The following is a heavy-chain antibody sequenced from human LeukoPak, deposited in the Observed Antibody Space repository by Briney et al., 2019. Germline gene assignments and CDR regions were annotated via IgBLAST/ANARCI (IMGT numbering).Heavy chain of an antibody. V-gene: IGHV4-59*01. CDR3: ARVYYDSSGYHLAFDY. J-gene: IGHJ4*02. CDR2: IYYSGST. CDR1: GGSISSYY. D-gene: IGHD3-22*01. Sequence: PSETLSLTCTVSGGSISSYYWSWIRQPPGKGLEWIGYIYYSGSTNCNPSLKSRVTISVDTSKNQFSPKLSSVTAADTAVYYCARVYYDSSGYHLAFDYWGQGTLVTVS.